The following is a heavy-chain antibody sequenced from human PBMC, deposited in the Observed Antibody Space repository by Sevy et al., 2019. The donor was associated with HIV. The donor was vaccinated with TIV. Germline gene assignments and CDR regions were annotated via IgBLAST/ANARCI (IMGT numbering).Heavy chain of an antibody. V-gene: IGHV4-59*02. CDR3: ARESPYIAAAGKYYYYNGMDV. CDR2: IYYSGST. CDR1: GGSVSSYF. J-gene: IGHJ6*02. Sequence: SETLSLTCTVSGGSVSSYFWSWIRQPPGKGLEWIGYIYYSGSTDYNPSLKSRVTISLDTSKNQFSLKLSSVTAADTAVYYCARESPYIAAAGKYYYYNGMDVWGQGTTVTFSS. D-gene: IGHD6-13*01.